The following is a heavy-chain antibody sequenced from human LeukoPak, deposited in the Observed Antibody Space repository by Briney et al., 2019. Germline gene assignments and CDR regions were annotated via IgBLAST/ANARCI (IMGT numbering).Heavy chain of an antibody. J-gene: IGHJ4*02. CDR3: ARVRALSYYDSSGDLYYFEY. CDR1: DASITYNY. D-gene: IGHD3-22*01. Sequence: SETLSLTCTVSDASITYNYWSWIRQPPGKGLEWLGYISYSGNTHYNPSLRSRVTISADTSTNQVSLRLSSVTAADTAVYYCARVRALSYYDSSGDLYYFEYWGQGTLVTVSS. V-gene: IGHV4-59*01. CDR2: ISYSGNT.